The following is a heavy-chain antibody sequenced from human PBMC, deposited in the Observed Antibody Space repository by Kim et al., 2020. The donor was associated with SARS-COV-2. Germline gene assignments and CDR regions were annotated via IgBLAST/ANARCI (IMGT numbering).Heavy chain of an antibody. CDR3: ARASMGHSYYYGMDV. V-gene: IGHV1-18*01. Sequence: QTLQGKVTITKDTPTSTAYMELSTLRSDDTAVYYCARASMGHSYYYGMDVWGQGTTVTVSS. D-gene: IGHD3-16*01. J-gene: IGHJ6*02.